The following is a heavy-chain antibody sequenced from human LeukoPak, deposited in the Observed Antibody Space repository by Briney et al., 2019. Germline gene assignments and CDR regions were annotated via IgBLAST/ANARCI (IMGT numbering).Heavy chain of an antibody. V-gene: IGHV3-49*04. CDR2: IRSNAFGGTT. Sequence: PRGSLRLSCTASGFTFGDYAMSWVRQAPGQGLEWVGFIRSNAFGGTTEYAASVKGRFTNSRENSKSIAYRQMNSLKTEDTAVYYCTSASYRSGWYLDYWGQGTLVTVSS. CDR3: TSASYRSGWYLDY. J-gene: IGHJ4*02. D-gene: IGHD6-19*01. CDR1: GFTFGDYA.